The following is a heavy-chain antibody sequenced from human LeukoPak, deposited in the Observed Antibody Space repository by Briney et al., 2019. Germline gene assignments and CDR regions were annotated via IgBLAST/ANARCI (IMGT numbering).Heavy chain of an antibody. J-gene: IGHJ4*02. Sequence: GGSLRLSCVASGFTFEDYGMSWVRQPAGKGLEWVSSINWHGGSTHYAESVKGRFTISRDNAKNSLFLQMNSLRAEDTALYYCARANYSPYYFDYWGQGTLVAVSS. CDR3: ARANYSPYYFDY. V-gene: IGHV3-20*04. CDR2: INWHGGST. CDR1: GFTFEDYG. D-gene: IGHD4-11*01.